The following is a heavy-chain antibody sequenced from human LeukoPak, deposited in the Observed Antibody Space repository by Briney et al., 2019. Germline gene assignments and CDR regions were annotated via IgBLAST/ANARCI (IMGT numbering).Heavy chain of an antibody. J-gene: IGHJ4*02. CDR1: GFTFSSYG. CDR3: AKEQGHGGQQLDY. Sequence: GGSLRLSCAASGFTFSSYGMHWVRQAPGKGLEWVAVTSFDGSNKYYADSVKGRFTISRDNSKNTLYLQMNSLRAEDTAVYYCAKEQGHGGQQLDYWGQGTLVTVSS. D-gene: IGHD6-13*01. V-gene: IGHV3-30*18. CDR2: TSFDGSNK.